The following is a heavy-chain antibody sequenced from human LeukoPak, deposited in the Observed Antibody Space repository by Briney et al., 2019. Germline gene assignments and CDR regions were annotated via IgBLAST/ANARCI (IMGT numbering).Heavy chain of an antibody. CDR1: GYSFTSYW. Sequence: ASVKVSCKASGYSFTSYWIGWVRQMPGKGLEWMGIIYPGDSDTRYSPSFQGQVTISADKSISTAYLQWSSLKASDTAMYYCARHRSYGLDYWGQGTLVTVSS. CDR3: ARHRSYGLDY. J-gene: IGHJ4*02. CDR2: IYPGDSDT. V-gene: IGHV5-51*01. D-gene: IGHD4-17*01.